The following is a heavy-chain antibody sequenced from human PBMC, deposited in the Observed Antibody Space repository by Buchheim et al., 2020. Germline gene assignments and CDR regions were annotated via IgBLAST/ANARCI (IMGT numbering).Heavy chain of an antibody. V-gene: IGHV3-30*03. CDR3: ARPLSYGDYETDY. Sequence: QVQLVESGGGVVQPGRSLRLSCAASGFTFSSYGMHWVRQAPGKGLEWVAVISYDGSNKYYADSVKGRFTISRDNSKNTLYLQMNSLRAEDTAVYYCARPLSYGDYETDYWGQGTL. CDR1: GFTFSSYG. J-gene: IGHJ4*02. D-gene: IGHD4-17*01. CDR2: ISYDGSNK.